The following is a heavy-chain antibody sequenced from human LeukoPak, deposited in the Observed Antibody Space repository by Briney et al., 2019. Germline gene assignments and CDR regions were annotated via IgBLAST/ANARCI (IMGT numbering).Heavy chain of an antibody. Sequence: GGSLRLSCAASGFTFSSYGVHWVRQAPGKGLEWVAVISYDGSNKYYADSVKGRFTISRDNSKNTLYLQMNSLRAEDTAVYYCAKDGVVVPAEHYYYYYMDVWGKGTTVTVSS. CDR2: ISYDGSNK. D-gene: IGHD2-2*01. CDR3: AKDGVVVPAEHYYYYYMDV. J-gene: IGHJ6*03. CDR1: GFTFSSYG. V-gene: IGHV3-30*18.